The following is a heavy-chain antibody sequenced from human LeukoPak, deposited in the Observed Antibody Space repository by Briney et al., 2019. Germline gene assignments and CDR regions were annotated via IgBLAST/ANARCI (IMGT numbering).Heavy chain of an antibody. V-gene: IGHV1-8*01. Sequence: GASVKGSCKASGYTFTSDDINWVRQATGQGLEWMGWMNPNSGNTGYAQKFQGRVTMTRNTSISTAYMELSSLRSEDTAVYYCARGLYSSSWWIHYYYYMDVWGKGTTVTVSS. CDR1: GYTFTSDD. J-gene: IGHJ6*03. D-gene: IGHD6-13*01. CDR3: ARGLYSSSWWIHYYYYMDV. CDR2: MNPNSGNT.